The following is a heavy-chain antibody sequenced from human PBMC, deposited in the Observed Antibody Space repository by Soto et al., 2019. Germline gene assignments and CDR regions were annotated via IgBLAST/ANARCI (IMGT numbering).Heavy chain of an antibody. D-gene: IGHD2-2*01. V-gene: IGHV3-23*01. Sequence: EVQMLESGGGLVQPGGSLRLSCAASGFTFNTYAMSWVRQAPGKGLEWVSGISASGVGTYYADSVKGRFTVSRDNSRNTLYLQMSNLRAEDTAIYYCAKEGVVVPTLGWFDAWGPGALVTVSS. CDR1: GFTFNTYA. CDR3: AKEGVVVPTLGWFDA. J-gene: IGHJ5*02. CDR2: ISASGVGT.